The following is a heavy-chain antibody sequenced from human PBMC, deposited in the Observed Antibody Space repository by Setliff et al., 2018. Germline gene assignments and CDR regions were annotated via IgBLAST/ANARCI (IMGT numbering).Heavy chain of an antibody. CDR1: GVSFSSYG. Sequence: GGSLRLSCAASGVSFSSYGMHWVRKAPGKGLEWVAVIWNDATKKYYADSVKGRFTISRDNSNNTLYLQMNSLRSEDTAVYYCASPLETFQHWGQGTLVTVSS. CDR2: IWNDATKK. CDR3: ASPLETFQH. J-gene: IGHJ1*01. V-gene: IGHV3-33*01.